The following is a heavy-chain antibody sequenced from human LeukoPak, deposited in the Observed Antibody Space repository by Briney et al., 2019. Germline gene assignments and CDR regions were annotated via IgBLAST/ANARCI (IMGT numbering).Heavy chain of an antibody. V-gene: IGHV3-7*01. J-gene: IGHJ4*02. D-gene: IGHD1-26*01. CDR1: GFTSSSYW. CDR2: IKQDGSEK. CDR3: AREWGSGSSSFDY. Sequence: GGSLRLSCAASGFTSSSYWMTWVRHAPGKGLEWVANIKQDGSEKYYVDSVKGRFTISRDNAKNSLYLQMNSLRAEDTAVYYCAREWGSGSSSFDYWGQGTLVTVSS.